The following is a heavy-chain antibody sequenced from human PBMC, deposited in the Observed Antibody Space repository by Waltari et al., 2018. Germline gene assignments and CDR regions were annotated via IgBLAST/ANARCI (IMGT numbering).Heavy chain of an antibody. CDR3: ARVMDYGDYGAFDI. J-gene: IGHJ3*02. CDR1: GGSISSYY. V-gene: IGHV4-59*08. CDR2: IYYSGST. Sequence: QVQLQESGPGLVKPSETLSLTCTVSGGSISSYYWSWIRQPRGKGLECIRYIYYSGSTNYNPSLKSRVTISVDTSKNQFSLKLSSVTAADTAVYYCARVMDYGDYGAFDIWGQGTMVTVSS. D-gene: IGHD4-17*01.